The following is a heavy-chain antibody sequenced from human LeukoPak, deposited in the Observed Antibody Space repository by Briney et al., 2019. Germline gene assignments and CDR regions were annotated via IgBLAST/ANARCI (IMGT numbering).Heavy chain of an antibody. V-gene: IGHV1-69*05. CDR2: IIPIFGTA. Sequence: SVKVSCKASGGTFSSYAISWVRQAPGQGLEWMGGIIPIFGTANYAQKFQGRVTITTDESTSTAYMELSSLRSGDTAVYYCAVRDSDAFDIWGQGTMVTVSS. J-gene: IGHJ3*02. CDR1: GGTFSSYA. D-gene: IGHD2-15*01. CDR3: AVRDSDAFDI.